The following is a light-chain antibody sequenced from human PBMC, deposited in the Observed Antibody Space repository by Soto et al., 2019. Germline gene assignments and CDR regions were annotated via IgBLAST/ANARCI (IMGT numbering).Light chain of an antibody. J-gene: IGKJ3*01. CDR3: QQYGSSPLFT. V-gene: IGKV3-20*01. CDR1: QSVSSSY. CDR2: GAS. Sequence: EIVLTQSPGTLSLSPGERATLSCRASQSVSSSYLAWYQQKPGQAPRLLIYGASSRATGIPDRFSDSGSGTDFTLTISRLDPEDFAVYYCQQYGSSPLFTFGPGTKVDIK.